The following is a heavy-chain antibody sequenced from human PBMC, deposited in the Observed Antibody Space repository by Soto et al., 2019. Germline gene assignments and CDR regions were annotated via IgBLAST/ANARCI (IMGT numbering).Heavy chain of an antibody. CDR1: GFSLSTSGVG. CDR3: AHRNRLYQFDY. V-gene: IGHV2-5*02. CDR2: IYWDDDK. J-gene: IGHJ4*02. Sequence: QITLKESGPTLVKPTQTLTLTCTFSGFSLSTSGVGVGWIRQPPGKAMEWLALIYWDDDKRYSPSLKSRLTITKDTSKNQVVLTMTNMAPVDTATYYCAHRNRLYQFDYWGQGTLVTVSS. D-gene: IGHD3-16*01.